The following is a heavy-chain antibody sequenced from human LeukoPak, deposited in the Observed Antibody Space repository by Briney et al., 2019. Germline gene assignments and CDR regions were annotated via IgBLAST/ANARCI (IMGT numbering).Heavy chain of an antibody. V-gene: IGHV1-46*01. CDR2: INPSGNST. CDR3: ARDLLVRGTNPLYYFDY. Sequence: ASVKVSCKASGYTFTSYCMHWVRQAPGQRLESMGIINPSGNSTSYAQKFQGRVTMTTDTSTSTVYMELRSLRSEDTAVYYCARDLLVRGTNPLYYFDYWGQGTLVTVSS. CDR1: GYTFTSYC. J-gene: IGHJ4*02. D-gene: IGHD3-10*01.